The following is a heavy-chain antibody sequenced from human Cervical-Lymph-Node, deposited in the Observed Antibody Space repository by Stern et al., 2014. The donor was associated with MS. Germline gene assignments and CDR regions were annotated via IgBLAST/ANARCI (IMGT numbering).Heavy chain of an antibody. CDR1: GYTFTSYG. J-gene: IGHJ3*02. Sequence: QMQLVQSGAEVKKPGAAVKVSCKASGYTFTSYGISWVRQAPGQGLEWMGWISAYSGSTNYAQKLQGGGTMTTDTSTSRAYMELRSLRSADTAVCYCARGLLGSENVFDIWGQGTMVTVSS. CDR3: ARGLLGSENVFDI. D-gene: IGHD2-15*01. V-gene: IGHV1-18*01. CDR2: ISAYSGST.